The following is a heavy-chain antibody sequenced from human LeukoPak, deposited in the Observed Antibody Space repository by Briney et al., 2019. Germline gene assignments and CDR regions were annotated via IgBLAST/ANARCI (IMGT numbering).Heavy chain of an antibody. V-gene: IGHV4-59*01. J-gene: IGHJ4*01. CDR2: IYYSGST. CDR3: ARLGYSGYDYIEC. D-gene: IGHD5-12*01. CDR1: GGSISSYY. Sequence: SETLSLTCTVSGGSISSYYWSWIRQPPGKGLEWIGYIYYSGSTNYNPSLKSRVTISVDTSKNQFSLKLSSVTAADTAVYYCARLGYSGYDYIECWGHGALVTVSS.